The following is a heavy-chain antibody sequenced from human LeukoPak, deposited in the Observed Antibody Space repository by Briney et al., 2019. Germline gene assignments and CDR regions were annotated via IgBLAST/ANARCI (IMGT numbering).Heavy chain of an antibody. CDR1: GGSFSGYY. CDR2: INHSGST. D-gene: IGHD3-22*01. Sequence: SETLSLTCAVYGGSFSGYYWSWIRQPPGKGLEWIGEINHSGSTNYNPSLKSRVTISVDTSKNQFSLKLSSVTAADTAVYYCARGPLRPYDSSGYYRLYYYYGMDVWGQGTTVTVSS. V-gene: IGHV4-34*01. CDR3: ARGPLRPYDSSGYYRLYYYYGMDV. J-gene: IGHJ6*02.